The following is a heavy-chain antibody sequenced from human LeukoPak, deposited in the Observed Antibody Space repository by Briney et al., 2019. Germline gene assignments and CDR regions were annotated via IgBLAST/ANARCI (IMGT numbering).Heavy chain of an antibody. V-gene: IGHV3-30*04. Sequence: PGGSLRLSCAASGFAFSTYNMHWVRQAPGKGLEWVAVISYNGRNENHAESVKGRFTISRDNSKNTLYLQMNTLRTEDTALYYCVREKYRTPTDCLHGRFYFNFWGQGTLVTVSS. J-gene: IGHJ4*02. CDR3: VREKYRTPTDCLHGRFYFNF. CDR2: ISYNGRNE. CDR1: GFAFSTYN. D-gene: IGHD2-8*01.